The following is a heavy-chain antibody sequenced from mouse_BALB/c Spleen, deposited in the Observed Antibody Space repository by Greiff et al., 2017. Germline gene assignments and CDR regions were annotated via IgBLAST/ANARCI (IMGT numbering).Heavy chain of an antibody. CDR3: ATEQGLRYFDY. J-gene: IGHJ2*01. D-gene: IGHD1-1*01. CDR2: IWAGGST. Sequence: QVQLKESGPGLVAPSQSLSITCTVSGFSLLSYGVHWVRQPPGKGLEWLGVIWAGGSTNYNSALMSRLSISKDNSKSPVFLKMNSLQTDDTAMYYCATEQGLRYFDYWGQGTTLTVSS. CDR1: GFSLLSYG. V-gene: IGHV2-9*02.